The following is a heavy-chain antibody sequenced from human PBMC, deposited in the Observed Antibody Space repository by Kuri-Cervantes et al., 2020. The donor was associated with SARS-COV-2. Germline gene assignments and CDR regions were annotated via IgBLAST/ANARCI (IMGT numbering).Heavy chain of an antibody. V-gene: IGHV1-8*01. Sequence: ASVKVSCKASGYTFTSYDINWVRQATGQGLEWMGWMNPNSGNTSYAQKFQGRVTMTRDTSTSTVHMELSSLRSEDTAVYYCARTTDLGSSWSIPWYFDLWGRGTLVTVSS. CDR2: MNPNSGNT. D-gene: IGHD6-13*01. CDR3: ARTTDLGSSWSIPWYFDL. J-gene: IGHJ2*01. CDR1: GYTFTSYD.